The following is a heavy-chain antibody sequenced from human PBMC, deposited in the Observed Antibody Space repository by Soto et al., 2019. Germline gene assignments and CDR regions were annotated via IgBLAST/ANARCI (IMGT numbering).Heavy chain of an antibody. V-gene: IGHV4-30-4*01. J-gene: IGHJ4*02. CDR3: ARDPQWGCSGGSCYSI. CDR2: IYYSGST. D-gene: IGHD2-15*01. Sequence: SETLSLTCTVSGGSISSGDYYWSWIRQPPGKGLEWIGYIYYSGSTYYNPSLKSRVTISVDTSKNQFSLKLSSVTAADTAVYYCARDPQWGCSGGSCYSIWGQGTLVTVSS. CDR1: GGSISSGDYY.